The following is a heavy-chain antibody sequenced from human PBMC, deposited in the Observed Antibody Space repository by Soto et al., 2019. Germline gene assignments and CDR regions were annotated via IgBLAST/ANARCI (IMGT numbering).Heavy chain of an antibody. CDR3: ARDYSGYSLFDS. CDR1: GGSIGSGAYY. Sequence: QVQLQESGPGLVQPSQTLSLTCTVSGGSIGSGAYYWSWIRLHPGEGLEWIGYSLDSGTTYYNPSLKSRVIMSVDTTKNQFSLKLSSVTAADTAVYYCARDYSGYSLFDSWGQGILVTVSS. CDR2: SLDSGTT. J-gene: IGHJ4*02. V-gene: IGHV4-31*03. D-gene: IGHD3-22*01.